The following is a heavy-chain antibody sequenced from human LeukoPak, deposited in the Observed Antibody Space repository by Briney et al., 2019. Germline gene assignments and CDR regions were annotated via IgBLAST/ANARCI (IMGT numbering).Heavy chain of an antibody. CDR1: GFTFSNAW. Sequence: GGSLRLSCAASGFTFSNAWMSWVRQAPGKGLEWVGRIKSKTDDGTTDYAAPVKGRFTISRDDSKNTLYLQMNSLKTEDTAVYYCTTDYYDSSGYYSWGQGTLVTVSS. CDR2: IKSKTDDGTT. J-gene: IGHJ4*02. D-gene: IGHD3-22*01. CDR3: TTDYYDSSGYYS. V-gene: IGHV3-15*01.